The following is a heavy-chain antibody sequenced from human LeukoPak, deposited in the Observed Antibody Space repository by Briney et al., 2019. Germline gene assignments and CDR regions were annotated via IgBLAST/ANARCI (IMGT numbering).Heavy chain of an antibody. CDR1: GFTFSSYG. V-gene: IGHV3-33*01. J-gene: IGHJ4*02. D-gene: IGHD6-13*01. CDR3: ARDRGIAAAAPGDN. CDR2: IWYDGSNK. Sequence: GGSLRLSCAASGFTFSSYGMHWVRQAPGKGLEWVAVIWYDGSNKYYADSVKGRFTISRDNSKNTLYLQMNSLRAEDTAVYYCARDRGIAAAAPGDNWGQGTLVTVSS.